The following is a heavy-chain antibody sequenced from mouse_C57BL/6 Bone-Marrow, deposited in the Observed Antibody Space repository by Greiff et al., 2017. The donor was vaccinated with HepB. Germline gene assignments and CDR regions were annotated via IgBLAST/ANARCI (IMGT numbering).Heavy chain of an antibody. CDR1: GYTFTEYT. D-gene: IGHD2-1*01. V-gene: IGHV1-62-2*01. J-gene: IGHJ4*01. CDR2: FYPGSGSI. CDR3: ARHEEPYGNFHYAMDY. Sequence: QVQLKQSGAELVKPGASEKLSCKASGYTFTEYTIHWVKQRSGQGLEWIGWFYPGSGSIKYNEKFKDKATLTADKSSSTVYMELSRLTSEDSAVYFCARHEEPYGNFHYAMDYWGQGTSVTVSS.